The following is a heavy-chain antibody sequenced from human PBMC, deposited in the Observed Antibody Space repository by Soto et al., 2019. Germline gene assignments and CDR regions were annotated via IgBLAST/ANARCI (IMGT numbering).Heavy chain of an antibody. J-gene: IGHJ4*02. CDR1: GFTFRSYA. D-gene: IGHD4-4*01. Sequence: QSGGSLRLSCAASGFTFRSYAMSWVRQAPGKGLEWVSVISGSGGSTYYADSVKGRFTISRDNSKNTLYLHMNSLRAEDTAVYYCAKSFDVYSRSAATCDYWGQGTLVTVSS. CDR3: AKSFDVYSRSAATCDY. CDR2: ISGSGGST. V-gene: IGHV3-23*01.